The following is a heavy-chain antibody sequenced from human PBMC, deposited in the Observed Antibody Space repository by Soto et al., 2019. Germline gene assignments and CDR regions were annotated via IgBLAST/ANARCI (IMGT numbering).Heavy chain of an antibody. CDR2: IYYSGTT. J-gene: IGHJ6*02. V-gene: IGHV4-31*03. Sequence: XLSLNCTISGGXIRSGVYYWSWIRQHPGKGREWIGYIYYSGTTYYSPSLKSRVTLSIETSENQFSLKLTSVTAADTAIYYCARGTKGRSTSGYSFVVSYGLDVWGQGTTVTVSS. CDR1: GGXIRSGVYY. D-gene: IGHD3-22*01. CDR3: ARGTKGRSTSGYSFVVSYGLDV.